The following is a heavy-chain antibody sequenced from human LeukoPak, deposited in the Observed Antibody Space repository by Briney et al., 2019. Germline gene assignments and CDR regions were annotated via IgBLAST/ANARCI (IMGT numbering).Heavy chain of an antibody. CDR1: GFTFSDEY. V-gene: IGHV3-11*01. J-gene: IGHJ3*02. CDR2: VSNSGSTI. D-gene: IGHD6-13*01. CDR3: ARVGAYSASNI. Sequence: GGSLRLSCAASGFTFSDEYMSWIRQAPGKGLEWISCVSNSGSTIYYADSVKGRFTISRDNVKNSLYLQMNSLRVEDTAVYYCARVGAYSASNIWGQGTMVAVPS.